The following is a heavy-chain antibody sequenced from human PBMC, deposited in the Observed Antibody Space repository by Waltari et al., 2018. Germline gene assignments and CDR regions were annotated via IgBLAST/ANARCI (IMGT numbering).Heavy chain of an antibody. CDR2: IRSKANSYAT. D-gene: IGHD1-26*01. V-gene: IGHV3-73*01. CDR1: GFTFSGSA. J-gene: IGHJ4*02. Sequence: EVQLVESGGGLVQPGGSLKLSCAASGFTFSGSAMHWVRQASGKGLEWVGRIRSKANSYATAYAASVKGRFTISRDDSKNTAYLQMNSLKTEDTAVYYCTRQGWWELELDYWGQGTLVTVSS. CDR3: TRQGWWELELDY.